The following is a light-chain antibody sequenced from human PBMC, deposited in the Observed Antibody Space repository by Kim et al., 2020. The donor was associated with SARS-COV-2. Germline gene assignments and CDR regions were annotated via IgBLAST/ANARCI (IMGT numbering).Light chain of an antibody. J-gene: IGKJ1*01. CDR3: LQYNNWPPWT. CDR1: QGVRSN. Sequence: SPGSRGPLSCRARQGVRSNLALYQQKPGQAPRLLIYGASTRATGIPARFRGSGSGTEFTLTITRLQSEGFALYYWLQYNNWPPWTFGQGTKVEIK. CDR2: GAS. V-gene: IGKV3-15*01.